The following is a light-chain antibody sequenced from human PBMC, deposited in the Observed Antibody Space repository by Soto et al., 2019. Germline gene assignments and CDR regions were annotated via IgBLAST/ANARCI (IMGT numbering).Light chain of an antibody. J-gene: IGKJ1*01. CDR3: QQWVRWT. CDR1: QSVLYSPNNKNY. Sequence: DIVMTQSPDSLAVSLGERATINCKSSQSVLYSPNNKNYLGWFQQRPGQPPKLLIYWASTRESGVPARFSGSGSETEFTLTISSLQYEDFAIYHCQQWVRWTFGRGTRLELK. V-gene: IGKV4-1*01. CDR2: WAS.